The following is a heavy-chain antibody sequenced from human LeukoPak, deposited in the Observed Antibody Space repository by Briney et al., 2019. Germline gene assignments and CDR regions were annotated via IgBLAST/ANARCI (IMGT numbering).Heavy chain of an antibody. CDR3: AHSRHTARVEN. Sequence: SGPTLVNPTQTLTLTCTFSGFSLSSSGAGVGWIRQPPGKALEWLALIYWDDDKRYSPSLKTRLTITKDTSKNQVVLTMTNMDPVDTGTYYCAHSRHTARVENWGQGTLVTVSS. V-gene: IGHV2-5*02. D-gene: IGHD5-18*01. CDR1: GFSLSSSGAG. CDR2: IYWDDDK. J-gene: IGHJ4*02.